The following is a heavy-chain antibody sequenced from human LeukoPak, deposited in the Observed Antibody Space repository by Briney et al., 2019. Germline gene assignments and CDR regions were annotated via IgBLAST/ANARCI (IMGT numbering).Heavy chain of an antibody. CDR1: GGSITGYY. D-gene: IGHD3-22*01. CDR3: ARDRISYYDRDAFDN. CDR2: IYYSGST. Sequence: PSETLSLTCTVSGGSITGYYWSWIRQPPGKGLEWIGYIYYSGSTNYNPSLKSLVTISVDTSKNHFSLKLTSVTAADTAVYYCARDRISYYDRDAFDNWGQGTMLTVSS. V-gene: IGHV4-59*01. J-gene: IGHJ3*02.